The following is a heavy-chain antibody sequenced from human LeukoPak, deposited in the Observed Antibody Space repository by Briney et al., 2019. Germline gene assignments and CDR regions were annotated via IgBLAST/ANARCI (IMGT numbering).Heavy chain of an antibody. J-gene: IGHJ4*02. CDR1: GFTFSNDG. D-gene: IGHD2-15*01. Sequence: GGSLRLSCAASGFTFSNDGMSWVRQAPGKRPEWISYINSRSSDIHYADSVRGRFTIYRDNVKNSLFLQMNSLRVEDTAVYFCARDGVALYWGQGTLVTVSS. V-gene: IGHV3-48*01. CDR3: ARDGVALY. CDR2: INSRSSDI.